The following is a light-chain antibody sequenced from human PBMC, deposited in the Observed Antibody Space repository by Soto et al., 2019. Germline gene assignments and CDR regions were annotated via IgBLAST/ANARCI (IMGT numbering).Light chain of an antibody. CDR2: GAS. CDR3: QQYGGSPQT. J-gene: IGKJ1*01. Sequence: EIVLTQSPCPLSLYPFELATLSCSPSQSVSKYLAWYQQKPGQAPRLLIYGASSRATGIPDSFSGSGSGTDFTLTISRLEPEDFAVYYCQQYGGSPQTFGQGTKVDIK. CDR1: QSVSKY. V-gene: IGKV3-20*01.